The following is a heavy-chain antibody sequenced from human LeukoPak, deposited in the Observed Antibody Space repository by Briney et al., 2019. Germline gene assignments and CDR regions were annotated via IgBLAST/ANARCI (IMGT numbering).Heavy chain of an antibody. J-gene: IGHJ3*02. CDR2: ISSSSSYI. Sequence: PGGSLRLSCAASGFTFNSYWMTWVRQAPGKGLEWVSSISSSSSYIYYADSVKGRFTISRDNAKNSLYLQMNSLRAEDTAVYCCARDARLIVVVMGAFDIWGQGTMVTVSS. CDR1: GFTFNSYW. CDR3: ARDARLIVVVMGAFDI. V-gene: IGHV3-21*01. D-gene: IGHD3-22*01.